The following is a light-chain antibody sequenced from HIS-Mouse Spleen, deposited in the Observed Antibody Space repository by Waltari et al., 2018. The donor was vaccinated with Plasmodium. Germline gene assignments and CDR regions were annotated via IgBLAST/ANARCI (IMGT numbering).Light chain of an antibody. J-gene: IGKJ3*01. CDR2: GAS. CDR1: QSVSSN. Sequence: EIVTTQSPATLSVSPGERATLSCRASQSVSSNLAWYQQKPGQAPRLLLYGASTRATGIPARFSGSGSGTEFTLTISSLQSEDFAVYYCQQYNNWSFTFGPGTKVDIK. CDR3: QQYNNWSFT. V-gene: IGKV3-15*01.